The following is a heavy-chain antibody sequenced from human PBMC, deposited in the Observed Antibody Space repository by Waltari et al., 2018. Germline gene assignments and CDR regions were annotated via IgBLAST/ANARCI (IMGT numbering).Heavy chain of an antibody. V-gene: IGHV1-69*04. CDR2: IIPIHCIA. D-gene: IGHD2-15*01. J-gene: IGHJ3*02. Sequence: QVQLVQSGAEVKKPGSSLKLSCKASGCTFSSFSITWVRQAPGKGLEWMGIIIPIHCIANYAQKFQGRVTITADESTSTAYMELSSLKSEDTAVYYCARRSRVIYRPFDIWGQGTMVTVSS. CDR1: GCTFSSFS. CDR3: ARRSRVIYRPFDI.